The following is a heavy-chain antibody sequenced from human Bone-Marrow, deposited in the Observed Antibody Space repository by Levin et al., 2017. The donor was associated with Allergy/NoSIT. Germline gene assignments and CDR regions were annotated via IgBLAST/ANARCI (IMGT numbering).Heavy chain of an antibody. CDR1: GGSLSSNNFY. V-gene: IGHV4-39*07. Sequence: SETLSLTCSVSGGSLSSNNFYWGWIRQPPGKGLEWLASTSYLGRNSYNPSLKGRVSISLDTSKNQFSLKVRSVTAADTAVYYCARSRQLRTVTYWDFDRWGRGTLVTVSS. J-gene: IGHJ2*01. CDR2: TSYLGRN. D-gene: IGHD4-17*01. CDR3: ARSRQLRTVTYWDFDR.